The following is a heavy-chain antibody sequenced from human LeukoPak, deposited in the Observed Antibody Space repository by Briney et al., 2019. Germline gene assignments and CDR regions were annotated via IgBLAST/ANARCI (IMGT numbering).Heavy chain of an antibody. CDR3: VKTSSPDDTSLLLPIHFFYSYMDV. CDR1: GFTFSSYG. J-gene: IGHJ6*04. D-gene: IGHD2-21*01. Sequence: GGSLRLSCAASGFTFSSYGMHGVRQAPGKGLDWVAFIRFVGSNEHHADSVKGRFTISRDNSKSTLYLQMTNLRGEDTAVYYCVKTSSPDDTSLLLPIHFFYSYMDVWGKGTTVTVSS. V-gene: IGHV3-30*02. CDR2: IRFVGSNE.